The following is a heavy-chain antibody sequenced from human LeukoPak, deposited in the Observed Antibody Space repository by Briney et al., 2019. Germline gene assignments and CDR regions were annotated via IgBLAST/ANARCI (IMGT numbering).Heavy chain of an antibody. D-gene: IGHD1-26*01. Sequence: ETLSLTCTVSGGSISSSSYYWGWIRQPPGKGLEWIGSIYYSGSTYYNPSLKSRVTISVDTSKNQFSLKLSSVTAADTAVYYCARHGIGYSGTYYEDCWGQGTLVTVSS. CDR1: GGSISSSSYY. CDR3: ARHGIGYSGTYYEDC. J-gene: IGHJ4*02. V-gene: IGHV4-39*01. CDR2: IYYSGST.